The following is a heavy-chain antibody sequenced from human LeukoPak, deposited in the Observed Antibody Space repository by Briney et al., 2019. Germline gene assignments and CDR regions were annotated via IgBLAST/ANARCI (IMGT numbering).Heavy chain of an antibody. CDR3: AADRAPTDPYKWVDP. CDR1: GGTFSSYA. Sequence: SVKVSCKASGGTFSSYAISWVRQAPGQGLEWMGGIIPIFGTANYAQKFQGRVTITADESTSTAYMELSSLRSEDTAVYYCAADRAPTDPYKWVDPWGQGTQVIVSS. CDR2: IIPIFGTA. J-gene: IGHJ5*02. D-gene: IGHD5-18*01. V-gene: IGHV1-69*13.